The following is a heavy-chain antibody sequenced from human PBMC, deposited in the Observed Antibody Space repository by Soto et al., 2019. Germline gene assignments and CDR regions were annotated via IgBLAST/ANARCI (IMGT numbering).Heavy chain of an antibody. CDR3: ARYCNNSACRHLYYFDY. CDR1: GGSVSNGMYY. D-gene: IGHD2-8*01. V-gene: IGHV4-61*01. CDR2: VYFTDTT. J-gene: IGHJ4*02. Sequence: NPSETLSLTCTVSGGSVSNGMYYWSWIRQPPGKGLVWIGNVYFTDTTIYNPSLKSRVTMSVDTYKDQLFLKLNSVTAADTAVYYCARYCNNSACRHLYYFDYWGQGTLVTVSS.